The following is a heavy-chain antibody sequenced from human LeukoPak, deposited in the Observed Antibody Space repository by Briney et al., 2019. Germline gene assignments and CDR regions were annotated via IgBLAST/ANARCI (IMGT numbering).Heavy chain of an antibody. Sequence: GGSLRLSCAASGFTFSSYSMNWVRQAPGKGLEWVSSISSSSSYIYYADSVKGRFTISRDNAKNSLYLQMNSLRAEDTAVYYCARAGHYYGSGSYYYGMDVWGKGTTVTVSS. CDR1: GFTFSSYS. CDR2: ISSSSSYI. CDR3: ARAGHYYGSGSYYYGMDV. D-gene: IGHD3-10*01. V-gene: IGHV3-21*01. J-gene: IGHJ6*04.